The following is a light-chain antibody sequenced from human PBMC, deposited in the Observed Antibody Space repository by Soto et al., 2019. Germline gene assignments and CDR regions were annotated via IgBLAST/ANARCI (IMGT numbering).Light chain of an antibody. Sequence: QSALTQPISVTAAPGPAVTICCSGSRSNSGNNYVRCYRQLPGTAPKLLIYDNNKRPSEMSDRFSGSKSGTSATLGITGLQTGYEADYCCGTWDSSLCAVVFGGGTKVTVL. J-gene: IGLJ2*01. CDR2: DNN. CDR3: GTWDSSLCAVV. CDR1: RSNSGNNY. V-gene: IGLV1-51*01.